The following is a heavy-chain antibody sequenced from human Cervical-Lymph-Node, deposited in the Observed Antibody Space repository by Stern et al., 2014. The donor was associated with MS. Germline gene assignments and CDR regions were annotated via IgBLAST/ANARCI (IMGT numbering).Heavy chain of an antibody. D-gene: IGHD5-12*01. V-gene: IGHV1-2*02. Sequence: MQLVESGAEVKKPGASVKVSCKASGYTFTGYYMHWVRQAPGQGLEWMGWINPKGGGTNYAQKFQGRVTMTRDTSISTAYMELNRLRSDDTAVYYCAREMASGYDLPDYWGQGTLVMVSS. J-gene: IGHJ4*02. CDR2: INPKGGGT. CDR1: GYTFTGYY. CDR3: AREMASGYDLPDY.